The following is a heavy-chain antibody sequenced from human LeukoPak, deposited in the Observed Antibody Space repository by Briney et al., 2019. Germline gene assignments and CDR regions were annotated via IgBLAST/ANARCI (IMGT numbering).Heavy chain of an antibody. Sequence: GASVKVSCKASGGTFSSYAISWVRQAPGQGLEWMGRIIPILGIANYAQKFQGRVTITADKSTSTAYMELSSLRSEDTAVHYCARDESGYCSSTSCMTNWFDPWGQGTLVTVSS. V-gene: IGHV1-69*04. CDR3: ARDESGYCSSTSCMTNWFDP. J-gene: IGHJ5*02. D-gene: IGHD2-2*01. CDR2: IIPILGIA. CDR1: GGTFSSYA.